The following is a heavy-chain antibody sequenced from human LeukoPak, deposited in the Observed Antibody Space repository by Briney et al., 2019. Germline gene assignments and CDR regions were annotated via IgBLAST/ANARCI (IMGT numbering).Heavy chain of an antibody. D-gene: IGHD2-2*01. Sequence: SETLSLTCSVSGGSISSYYWSWIRQPPGKGLEWIAYIYYSGSTNYNPSLKSRVTISVDTSKNQFSLKMSSVTAADTAVYYCASSRGGCSSTSCYDYWGQGTPVTVSS. V-gene: IGHV4-59*08. J-gene: IGHJ4*02. CDR1: GGSISSYY. CDR3: ASSRGGCSSTSCYDY. CDR2: IYYSGST.